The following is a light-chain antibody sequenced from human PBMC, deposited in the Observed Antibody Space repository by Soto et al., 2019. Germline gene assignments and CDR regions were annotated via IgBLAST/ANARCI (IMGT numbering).Light chain of an antibody. CDR2: STN. CDR3: VLYMGSGISV. J-gene: IGLJ1*01. Sequence: QTVVTQEPSFPVSPGGTVTLTCGLSSGSVSTSYYPSWYQQTPGQAPRTLIYSTNTRSSGVPDRFSGSILGNKAALTITGAQADDESDYYCVLYMGSGISVFGTGTKLTVL. CDR1: SGSVSTSYY. V-gene: IGLV8-61*01.